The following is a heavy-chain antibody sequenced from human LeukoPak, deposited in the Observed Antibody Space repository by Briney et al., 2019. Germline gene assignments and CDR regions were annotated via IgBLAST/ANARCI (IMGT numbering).Heavy chain of an antibody. CDR1: GFTFSSYA. Sequence: GGSLRLSCAASGFTFSSYAMSWVRQAPGKGLEWVSAISGSGSSTYHADSVKGRFTVSRDNSKNTLYLEINSLRVEDTAVYYCAKWAGSGEQTKRYFGPFDFWGQGTLVTVSS. CDR3: AKWAGSGEQTKRYFGPFDF. D-gene: IGHD1/OR15-1a*01. J-gene: IGHJ4*02. CDR2: ISGSGSST. V-gene: IGHV3-23*01.